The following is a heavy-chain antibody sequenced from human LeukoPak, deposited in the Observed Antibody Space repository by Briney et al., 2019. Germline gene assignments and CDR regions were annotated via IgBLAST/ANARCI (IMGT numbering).Heavy chain of an antibody. D-gene: IGHD3/OR15-3a*01. CDR1: GGSISSSNSY. J-gene: IGHJ4*02. Sequence: PSETLSLTCTVSGGSISSSNSYWGWIRQPPGKGLEWIANIYYTGNTYYNASLKSQVSISIDTSKNQFSLRLTSVTAADTAVYYCARQTGSGLFILPGGQGTLVTVSS. CDR3: ARQTGSGLFILP. CDR2: IYYTGNT. V-gene: IGHV4-39*01.